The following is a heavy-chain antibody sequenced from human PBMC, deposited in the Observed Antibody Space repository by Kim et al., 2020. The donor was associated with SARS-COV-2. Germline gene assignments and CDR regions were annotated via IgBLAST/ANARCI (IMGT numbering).Heavy chain of an antibody. CDR1: GFAFSRYG. J-gene: IGHJ4*02. V-gene: IGHV3-33*05. CDR2: ISHDENYK. Sequence: GGSLRLSCAASGFAFSRYGMHWVRQAPGKGPEWVAVISHDENYKSFAESVKGRFTISRDNSKNTLYLQMNSLRAEDTAVYYCARVQRDSGALYATIDCWGLGTLVTVSS. D-gene: IGHD6-19*01. CDR3: ARVQRDSGALYATIDC.